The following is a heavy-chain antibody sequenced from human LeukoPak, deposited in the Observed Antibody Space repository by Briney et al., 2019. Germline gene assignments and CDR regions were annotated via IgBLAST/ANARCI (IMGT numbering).Heavy chain of an antibody. D-gene: IGHD5-12*01. CDR2: INHSGST. Sequence: SETLSLTCAVYGGSFSGYYWSWIRQPPGKGLEWIGEINHSGSTNYNPSLTSRVTISVDTSKNQFSLKLSSVTAADTAVYYCARGLGSGYQYYYYGMDVWGKGTTVTVSS. V-gene: IGHV4-34*01. J-gene: IGHJ6*04. CDR3: ARGLGSGYQYYYYGMDV. CDR1: GGSFSGYY.